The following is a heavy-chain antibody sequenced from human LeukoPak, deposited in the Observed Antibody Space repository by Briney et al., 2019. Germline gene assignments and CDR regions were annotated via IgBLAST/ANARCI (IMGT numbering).Heavy chain of an antibody. CDR3: ARDFQRLGSDAFDF. J-gene: IGHJ3*01. V-gene: IGHV1-69*05. Sequence: SVKVSCTASGGTFSSYAISWVRQAPGQGREWMGGIIPIFGTANYAQKFQGRVTITTDESTSTAYMELSSLRSEDTAVYYCARDFQRLGSDAFDFWGQGTMVTVSS. CDR1: GGTFSSYA. CDR2: IIPIFGTA. D-gene: IGHD2-15*01.